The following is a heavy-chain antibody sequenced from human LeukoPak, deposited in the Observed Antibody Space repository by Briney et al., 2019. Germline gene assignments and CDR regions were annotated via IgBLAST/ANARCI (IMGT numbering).Heavy chain of an antibody. D-gene: IGHD1-26*01. CDR2: ISGSGGST. J-gene: IGHJ4*02. V-gene: IGHV3-23*01. Sequence: GGSLRLSCAASGFTFSSYAMSWVRQAPGKGLEGVSAISGSGGSTYYADSVKGRFTISRDNSKNTLYLQMNSLRAEDTAVYYCAKIPTSGSYYVYFDYWGQGTLVTVSS. CDR3: AKIPTSGSYYVYFDY. CDR1: GFTFSSYA.